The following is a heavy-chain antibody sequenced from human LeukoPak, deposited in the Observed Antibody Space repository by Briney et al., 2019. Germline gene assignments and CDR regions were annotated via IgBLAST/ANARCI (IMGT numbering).Heavy chain of an antibody. V-gene: IGHV3-7*01. CDR1: GFTFSNYW. CDR3: ARDPVAAAQRGYFDY. J-gene: IGHJ4*02. CDR2: IKTDGSEK. D-gene: IGHD6-13*01. Sequence: SGGSLRLSCEGSGFTFSNYWMGWVRQAPGKGLQWVANIKTDGSEKYYVDSVKGRFTISRDNAKNSLYLQMNSLRAEDTAVYYCARDPVAAAQRGYFDYWGQGTLVTVSS.